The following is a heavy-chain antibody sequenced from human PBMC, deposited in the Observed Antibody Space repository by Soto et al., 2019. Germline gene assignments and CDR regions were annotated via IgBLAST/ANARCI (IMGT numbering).Heavy chain of an antibody. CDR3: ARGPGDSSGYYLIVGIGNQFDY. V-gene: IGHV3-23*01. CDR2: ISATGGGT. J-gene: IGHJ4*02. D-gene: IGHD3-22*01. CDR1: VFKFSSYA. Sequence: PGGSLRLSCAASVFKFSSYAMSWVRQAPGKGLEWVSLISATGGGTYYADSVKGRFTISRDNAKNSLYLQMNSLRAEDTAVYYCARGPGDSSGYYLIVGIGNQFDYWGQGTLVTVSS.